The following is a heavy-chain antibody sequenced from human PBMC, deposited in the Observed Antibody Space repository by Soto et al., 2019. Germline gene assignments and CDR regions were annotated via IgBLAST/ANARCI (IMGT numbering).Heavy chain of an antibody. D-gene: IGHD2-2*02. CDR2: IYSSGST. CDR1: GCSVSSDTHY. CDR3: ARFVRSCSGTTCYTRADV. Sequence: SETLSVPCPVSGCSVSSDTHYWSWIRQPPGKRLEWTGFIYSSGSTNYNPSLKSRVTMSVDTSKNQFSLKLRSVIVADTAVYHCARFVRSCSGTTCYTRADVWGQGTTVTVSS. V-gene: IGHV4-61*01. J-gene: IGHJ6*02.